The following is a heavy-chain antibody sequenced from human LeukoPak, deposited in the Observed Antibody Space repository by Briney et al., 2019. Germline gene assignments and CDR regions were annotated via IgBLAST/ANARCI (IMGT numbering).Heavy chain of an antibody. Sequence: GGSLRLSCAASGFIFSSYAMSWVRQAPGKGLEWVSTIISGGSTYYADSVKGRFTISRDNSKNTLYLQMNSLRAGDTAVYYCAKRPLTVDTTMAIFDYWGQGTLVTVSS. CDR2: IISGGST. CDR1: GFIFSSYA. V-gene: IGHV3-23*01. D-gene: IGHD5-18*01. CDR3: AKRPLTVDTTMAIFDY. J-gene: IGHJ4*02.